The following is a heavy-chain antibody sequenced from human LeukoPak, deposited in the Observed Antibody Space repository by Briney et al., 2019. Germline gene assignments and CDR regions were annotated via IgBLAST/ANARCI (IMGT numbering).Heavy chain of an antibody. V-gene: IGHV4-34*01. CDR3: ARGRGVLMVYAFRWFDP. CDR2: INHSGST. J-gene: IGHJ5*02. CDR1: GGSSSGYY. Sequence: PSETLSLTCAVYGGSSSGYYWSWIRQPPGKGLEWIGEINHSGSTNYNPSLKSRVTISVDTSKNQFSLKLSSVTAADTAVYYCARGRGVLMVYAFRWFDPWGQGTLVTVSS. D-gene: IGHD2-8*01.